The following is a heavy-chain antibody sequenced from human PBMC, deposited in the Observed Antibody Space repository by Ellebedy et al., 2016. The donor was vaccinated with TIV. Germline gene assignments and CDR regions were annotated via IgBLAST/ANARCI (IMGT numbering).Heavy chain of an antibody. J-gene: IGHJ4*02. D-gene: IGHD3-10*01. CDR1: GGSIGRGGYY. V-gene: IGHV4-31*03. Sequence: SETLSLTXTVSGGSIGRGGYYWSCIRKHPGKGLEWIGYIYYSGSTYYNPSLKSRVTISVDTSKNQFSLKLSSVTAADTAVYYCARQEVRGVISYQFDYWGQGTLVTVSS. CDR2: IYYSGST. CDR3: ARQEVRGVISYQFDY.